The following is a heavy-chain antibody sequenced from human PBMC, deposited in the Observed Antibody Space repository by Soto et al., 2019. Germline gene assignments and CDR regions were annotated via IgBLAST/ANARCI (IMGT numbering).Heavy chain of an antibody. CDR2: FDPEDGET. Sequence: HDTGKGLEWMGGFDPEDGETIYAQKFQGRVTMTEDTSTDTAYMELSSLRSEDTAVYYCATLGGSGSPESNYWGQGTLVTVSS. D-gene: IGHD3-10*01. CDR3: ATLGGSGSPESNY. J-gene: IGHJ4*02. V-gene: IGHV1-24*01.